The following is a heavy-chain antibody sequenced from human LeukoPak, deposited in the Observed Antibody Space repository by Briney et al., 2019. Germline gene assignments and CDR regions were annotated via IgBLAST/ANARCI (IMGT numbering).Heavy chain of an antibody. Sequence: SGTLSLTCAVSGGSISSSNRWSWVRPPPGKGLEWIGEMYHSGSTSYNPSLKSRVTISVDKSKNQFSLKLSSVTAADTAVYYCARAGDYYDSSGYFVRNAFDIWGQGTMVTVSS. D-gene: IGHD3-22*01. CDR3: ARAGDYYDSSGYFVRNAFDI. CDR2: MYHSGST. J-gene: IGHJ3*02. CDR1: GGSISSSNR. V-gene: IGHV4-4*02.